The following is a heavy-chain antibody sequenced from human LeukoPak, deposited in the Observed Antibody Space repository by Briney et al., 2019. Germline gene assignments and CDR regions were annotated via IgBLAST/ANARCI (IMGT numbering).Heavy chain of an antibody. Sequence: PSETLSLTCSVSGGSISSSSYYWGWIRQPPGKGLEWIGSIYHSGSTYYNPSLKSRVTISVDTSKNQFSLKLSSVTAADTAVYYCARWDYGGNSLYYYGVDVWGQGTRVTVSS. D-gene: IGHD4-23*01. J-gene: IGHJ6*02. CDR3: ARWDYGGNSLYYYGVDV. CDR2: IYHSGST. CDR1: GGSISSSSYY. V-gene: IGHV4-39*01.